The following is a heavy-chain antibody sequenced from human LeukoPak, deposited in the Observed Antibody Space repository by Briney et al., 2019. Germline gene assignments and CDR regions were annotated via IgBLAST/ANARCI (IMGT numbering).Heavy chain of an antibody. CDR2: IFHSGST. Sequence: SGTLSLTCAVSGYSISSNYYWGWIRQPPGKGLEWIGSIFHSGSTYYNPPLKSRVTISVDTSKNQFSLKLSSVAAADTAVYYCARCSGSYGAFWFDPWGQGTLVTVSS. CDR1: GYSISSNYY. V-gene: IGHV4-38-2*01. D-gene: IGHD1-26*01. CDR3: ARCSGSYGAFWFDP. J-gene: IGHJ5*02.